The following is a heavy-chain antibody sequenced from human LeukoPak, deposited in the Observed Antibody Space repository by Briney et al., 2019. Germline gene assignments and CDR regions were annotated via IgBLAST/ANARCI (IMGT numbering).Heavy chain of an antibody. CDR2: IRYDGSHK. CDR1: GFTFSSYG. V-gene: IGHV3-30*02. J-gene: IGHJ6*03. D-gene: IGHD5-12*01. CDR3: AKGSGYEHNYYYYYMDV. Sequence: GGSLRLSCAASGFTFSSYGMHWVRQPPGKGLEWVAFIRYDGSHKYYADSVKGRFTISRDNSKNTLYLQMNSPRAEDTAVYYCAKGSGYEHNYYYYYMDVWGKGTTVTISS.